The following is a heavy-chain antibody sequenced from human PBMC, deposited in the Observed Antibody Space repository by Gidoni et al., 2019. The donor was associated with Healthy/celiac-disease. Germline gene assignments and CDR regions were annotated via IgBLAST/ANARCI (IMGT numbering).Heavy chain of an antibody. CDR1: GGSISSGGYY. V-gene: IGHV4-31*03. CDR2: IYYSGST. D-gene: IGHD3-10*01. CDR3: AGTRSGSKGQLREDY. Sequence: QVQLQESGPGLVKPSQTLSLTCTVSGGSISSGGYYWSWIRQHPGKGLEWIGYIYYSGSTYYNPSLKGRVTISVDTSKNQFSLKLSSVTAADTAVYYCAGTRSGSKGQLREDYWGQGTLVTVSS. J-gene: IGHJ4*02.